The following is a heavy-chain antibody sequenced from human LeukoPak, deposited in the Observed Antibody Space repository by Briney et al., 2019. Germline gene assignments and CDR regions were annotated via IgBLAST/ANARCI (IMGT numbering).Heavy chain of an antibody. CDR2: IWYDLSSA. D-gene: IGHD4-17*01. Sequence: PGGSLRLSCAASGFSFSSYGMHWVRQAPGKGLEWGAVIWYDLSSAYYGDSVKGRFTISRDNSKNTVYLQMDSLRAEDTALYYCVRDFGTTRYYFDYWGQGTLVTVSS. V-gene: IGHV3-33*01. J-gene: IGHJ4*02. CDR3: VRDFGTTRYYFDY. CDR1: GFSFSSYG.